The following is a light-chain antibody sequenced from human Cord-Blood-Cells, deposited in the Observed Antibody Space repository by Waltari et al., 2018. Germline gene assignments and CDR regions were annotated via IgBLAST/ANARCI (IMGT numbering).Light chain of an antibody. Sequence: DIVMTQSPDSLPVSLGESATINCKSSQSVLYSSNNKNYLALYQQKPGQPPKLLIYWASTRESGVPDRFSGSGSGTDFTLTISSLQAEDVAVYYCQQYYSTPLTFGGGTKVEIK. V-gene: IGKV4-1*01. CDR2: WAS. J-gene: IGKJ4*01. CDR3: QQYYSTPLT. CDR1: QSVLYSSNNKNY.